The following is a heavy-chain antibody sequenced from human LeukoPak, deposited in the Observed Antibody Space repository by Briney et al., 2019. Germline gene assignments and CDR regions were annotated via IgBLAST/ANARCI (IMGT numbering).Heavy chain of an antibody. D-gene: IGHD3-10*01. J-gene: IGHJ4*02. CDR2: INPNSGGT. CDR3: ARDLRYYGSGSYRY. CDR1: GYTFTGYY. Sequence: ASVKVSFKASGYTFTGYYMYWVRQAPAQGLEWMGRINPNSGGTNYAQKFQGRVTMTRDTSISTAYMELSRLRSDDTAVYYCARDLRYYGSGSYRYWGQGTLVTVSS. V-gene: IGHV1-2*06.